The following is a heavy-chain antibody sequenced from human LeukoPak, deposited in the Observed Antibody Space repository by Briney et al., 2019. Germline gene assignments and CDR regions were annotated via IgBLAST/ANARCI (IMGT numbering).Heavy chain of an antibody. CDR2: ISGSGGST. D-gene: IGHD3-3*01. V-gene: IGHV3-23*01. Sequence: GGSLRLSCAASGFTFSSYAMSWVRQAPGKGLEWVSAISGSGGSTYYADSVKGRFTISRDNSKNTLYLQMNSLRAEDTAVYCCAKDRAITIFGVVSHGDYWGQGTLVTVSS. CDR1: GFTFSSYA. CDR3: AKDRAITIFGVVSHGDY. J-gene: IGHJ4*02.